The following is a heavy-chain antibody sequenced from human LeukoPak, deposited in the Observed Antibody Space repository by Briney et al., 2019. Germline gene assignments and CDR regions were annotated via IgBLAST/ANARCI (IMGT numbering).Heavy chain of an antibody. J-gene: IGHJ4*02. Sequence: GGSLRLSCAASGFTFSSYGMHWVRQAPGKRLEWVAVISYDGSNKYYADSVKGRFTISRDNSKNTLYLQMNSLRAEDTAVYYCAKVGLTGTSFDYWGQGTLVTVSS. V-gene: IGHV3-30*18. CDR2: ISYDGSNK. D-gene: IGHD1-7*01. CDR3: AKVGLTGTSFDY. CDR1: GFTFSSYG.